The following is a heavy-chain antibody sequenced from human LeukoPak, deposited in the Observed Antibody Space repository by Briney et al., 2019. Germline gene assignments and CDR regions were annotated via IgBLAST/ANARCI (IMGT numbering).Heavy chain of an antibody. Sequence: SETLSLTCTVSGGSISSSSYYWGWIRQPPGKGLEWIGSIYYSGSTYYNPSLKSRVTISVDTSKNQFSLKLSSVTAADTAVYYCARQVRAPGLFDYWGQGTLVTVSS. D-gene: IGHD4/OR15-4a*01. CDR3: ARQVRAPGLFDY. CDR2: IYYSGST. J-gene: IGHJ4*02. CDR1: GGSISSSSYY. V-gene: IGHV4-39*01.